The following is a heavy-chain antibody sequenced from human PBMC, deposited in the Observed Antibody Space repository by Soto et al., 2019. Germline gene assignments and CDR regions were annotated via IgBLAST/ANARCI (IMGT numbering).Heavy chain of an antibody. CDR2: INAGNGNT. J-gene: IGHJ1*01. CDR1: GYTFTSYA. Sequence: ASVKVSCKASGYTFTSYAMHWVRQAPGQRLEWMGWINAGNGNTKYSQKFQGRVTITTDKSSSTAYMELSSLRSEDTAVYYCASDPTGYCIATTCYAFFQRWGQGTLVTVSS. D-gene: IGHD2-2*01. V-gene: IGHV1-3*01. CDR3: ASDPTGYCIATTCYAFFQR.